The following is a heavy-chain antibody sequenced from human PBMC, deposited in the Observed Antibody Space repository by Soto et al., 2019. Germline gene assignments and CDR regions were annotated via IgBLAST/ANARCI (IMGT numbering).Heavy chain of an antibody. V-gene: IGHV1-18*01. CDR2: ISPYTGDT. J-gene: IGHJ5*02. CDR1: GYTFTDYC. Sequence: QVQLVQSGAEVKKPGASVKVSCKASGYTFTDYCISWVRQAPGQGLEWMGWISPYTGDTKYPQRLQGRVTVTADTSTSTAYMELRSLKSDDTAVYYCAKTGGWNWFDPWGQGPLVSVSS. D-gene: IGHD6-19*01. CDR3: AKTGGWNWFDP.